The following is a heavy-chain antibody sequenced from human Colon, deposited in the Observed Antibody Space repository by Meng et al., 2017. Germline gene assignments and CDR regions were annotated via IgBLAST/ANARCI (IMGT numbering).Heavy chain of an antibody. CDR2: INPISDDT. D-gene: IGHD3-10*01. J-gene: IGHJ4*02. CDR1: GYTFGAHS. CDR3: AKDQTTGSYLSAY. V-gene: IGHV1-2*06. Sequence: QVHLIQSGAEVKKPGASLKLSCQTSGYTFGAHSMHWVRQAPGQGLEWVGRINPISDDTKYAQKFQSRVTMTSDTSISTAYLEVRSLTSDDTAVYYCAKDQTTGSYLSAYWGQGTLVTVSS.